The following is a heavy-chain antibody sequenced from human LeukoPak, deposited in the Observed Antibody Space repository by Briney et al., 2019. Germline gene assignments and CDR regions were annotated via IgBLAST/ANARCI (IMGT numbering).Heavy chain of an antibody. Sequence: SETLSLTCPVYGGSFSGYYWSWIRQPPGKGLEWIGEINHSGSTNYNPSLKSRVTISVDTSKNQFSLKLSSVTAADTAVYYCARRRGAGEDYWGQGTLVTVSS. CDR2: INHSGST. V-gene: IGHV4-34*01. D-gene: IGHD1-26*01. CDR3: ARRRGAGEDY. J-gene: IGHJ4*02. CDR1: GGSFSGYY.